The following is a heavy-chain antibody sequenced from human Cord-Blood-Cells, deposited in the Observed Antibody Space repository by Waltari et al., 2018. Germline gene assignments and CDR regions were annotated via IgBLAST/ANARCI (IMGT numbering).Heavy chain of an antibody. D-gene: IGHD6-13*01. CDR1: GGSLSSYY. J-gene: IGHJ4*02. Sequence: QVQLQESGPGLVKPSETLSLTCTVPGGSLSSYYWSWIRQPPGKGLEWIGYIYYSGSTNYNPSLKSRVTISVDTSKNQFSLKLSSVTAADTAVYYCARSPQPYSSSWYFDYWGQGTLVTVSS. CDR2: IYYSGST. CDR3: ARSPQPYSSSWYFDY. V-gene: IGHV4-59*01.